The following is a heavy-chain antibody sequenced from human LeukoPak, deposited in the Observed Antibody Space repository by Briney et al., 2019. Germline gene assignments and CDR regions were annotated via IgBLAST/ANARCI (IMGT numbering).Heavy chain of an antibody. CDR1: GGSFSGYY. D-gene: IGHD6-19*01. J-gene: IGHJ4*02. Sequence: SETLSLTCAVYGGSFSGYYWSWIRQPPGKGLEWIGEINHSGSTNYNPSLKSRVTISVDTSKNQFSLRLSSVTAADTAVYYCARGGNSSGWLGDYWGQGTLVTVSS. V-gene: IGHV4-34*01. CDR2: INHSGST. CDR3: ARGGNSSGWLGDY.